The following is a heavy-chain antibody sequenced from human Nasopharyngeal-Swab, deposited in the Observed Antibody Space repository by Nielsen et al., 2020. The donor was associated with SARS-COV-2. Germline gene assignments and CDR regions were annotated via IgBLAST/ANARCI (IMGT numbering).Heavy chain of an antibody. J-gene: IGHJ3*02. CDR2: ISSSSSTI. D-gene: IGHD6-13*01. CDR3: ARGQQLVSRGAFDI. V-gene: IGHV3-11*01. Sequence: WIRQPPGKGLEWVSYISSSSSTIYYADSVKGRFTISRDNAKNSLYLQMNSLRAEDTAVYYCARGQQLVSRGAFDIWGQGTMVTVSS.